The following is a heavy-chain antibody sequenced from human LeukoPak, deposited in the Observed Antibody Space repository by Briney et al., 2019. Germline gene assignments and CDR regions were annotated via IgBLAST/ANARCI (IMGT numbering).Heavy chain of an antibody. J-gene: IGHJ3*01. CDR1: GFTFNTSA. D-gene: IGHD4-17*01. CDR2: IIVGSGAT. V-gene: IGHV1-58*01. CDR3: AAELYGVYTDCCTFHL. Sequence: AVKVSCKPSGFTFNTSAVQWGRQARGQRVEWGGGIIVGSGATNYAQSLQGRFTITRDMSTNPAYMELSSLGSEDSAVYYCAAELYGVYTDCCTFHLWGQGTLVTVSS.